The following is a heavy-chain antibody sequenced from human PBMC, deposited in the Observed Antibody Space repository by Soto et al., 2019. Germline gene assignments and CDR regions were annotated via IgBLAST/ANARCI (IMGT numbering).Heavy chain of an antibody. CDR1: GFTFFAYW. V-gene: IGHV3-74*01. CDR2: INSDGSNT. D-gene: IGHD4-17*01. CDR3: AKECDYGDYGGENGFDS. J-gene: IGHJ5*01. Sequence: EVQLVESGGGLVQPGGSLRLSCAASGFTFFAYWIHWVRQVPGKGLVWVSRINSDGSNTSYADSVRGRFTISRDNSKNTLYLQMNRLTAEDTAVYYCAKECDYGDYGGENGFDSWGQGILVTVSS.